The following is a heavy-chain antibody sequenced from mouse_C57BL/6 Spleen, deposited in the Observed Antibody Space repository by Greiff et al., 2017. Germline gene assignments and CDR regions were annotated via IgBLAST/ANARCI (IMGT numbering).Heavy chain of an antibody. CDR3: ARRGITTVVADAMDY. CDR1: GFTFSSYG. Sequence: EVKLVESGGDLVKPGGSLKLSCAASGFTFSSYGMSWVRQTPDKRLEWVATISSGGSYTYYPDSVQGRFTISRDNAKNTLYLQMSSLESEDTAMYYCARRGITTVVADAMDYWGQGTSVTVSS. V-gene: IGHV5-6*02. CDR2: ISSGGSYT. J-gene: IGHJ4*01. D-gene: IGHD1-1*01.